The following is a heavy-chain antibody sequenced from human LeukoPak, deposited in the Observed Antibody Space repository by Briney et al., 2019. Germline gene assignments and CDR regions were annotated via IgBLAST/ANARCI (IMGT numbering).Heavy chain of an antibody. CDR3: ARDVGGGRDGYNYYYYYYMDV. CDR2: IIPIFGTA. Sequence: SVKVSCKASGGTFSGDAISWVRQAPGQGLEWMGGIIPIFGTANYAQKFQGRVTITADESTSTAYIELSSLRSADTAVYYCARDVGGGRDGYNYYYYYYMDVWGKGTTVTVSS. CDR1: GGTFSGDA. V-gene: IGHV1-69*13. D-gene: IGHD5-24*01. J-gene: IGHJ6*03.